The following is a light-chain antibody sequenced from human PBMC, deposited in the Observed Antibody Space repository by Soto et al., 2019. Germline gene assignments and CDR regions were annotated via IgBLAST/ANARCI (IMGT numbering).Light chain of an antibody. Sequence: QSVLTQPPSVSGAPGQRVTISCTGSSSNIGAGYDVHWYQQLPGTAPKLLIYGNSNRPSGVPDRFSGSKSGTSASLAITGLQAEDEADYYCQSYDSSLSVEVFGGGTKLTVL. CDR1: SSNIGAGYD. J-gene: IGLJ2*01. CDR3: QSYDSSLSVEV. V-gene: IGLV1-40*01. CDR2: GNS.